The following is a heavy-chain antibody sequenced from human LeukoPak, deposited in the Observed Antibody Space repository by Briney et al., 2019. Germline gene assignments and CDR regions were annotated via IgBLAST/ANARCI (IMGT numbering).Heavy chain of an antibody. D-gene: IGHD6-19*01. CDR2: IKEDGSER. CDR1: GFTFSNHW. J-gene: IGHJ4*02. V-gene: IGHV3-7*01. CDR3: VRGSGFLLDY. Sequence: PGGSLRLSCAASGFTFSNHWMGWVRQTPGKGLEWVAKIKEDGSERYYVDSVKGRFTISRDDANYSVYLQLNTLRVEDTAVYHCVRGSGFLLDYWGQGTLVTVSS.